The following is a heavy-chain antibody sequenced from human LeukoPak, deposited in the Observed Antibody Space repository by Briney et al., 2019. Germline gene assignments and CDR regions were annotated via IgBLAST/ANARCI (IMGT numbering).Heavy chain of an antibody. CDR2: IFRSGTT. V-gene: IGHV4-59*12. CDR3: ARAPPDYDILTGYYRTWFDP. CDR1: GGSISNYY. D-gene: IGHD3-9*01. Sequence: SETLSLTCSVSGGSISNYYWSWVRQSPGKGLEWVGYIFRSGTTNYNPSLKGRITISVDTSKNHFALKLSSVTAADTAVYYCARAPPDYDILTGYYRTWFDPWGQGTLVIVSS. J-gene: IGHJ5*02.